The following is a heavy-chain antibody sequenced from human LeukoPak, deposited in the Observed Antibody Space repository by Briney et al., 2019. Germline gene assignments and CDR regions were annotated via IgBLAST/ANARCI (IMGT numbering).Heavy chain of an antibody. D-gene: IGHD3-9*01. CDR1: GFTFSNYN. Sequence: PGGSLRLSCAASGFTFSNYNMNWVRQAPGKGLEWVSSITGSSSYIYYADSLKGRFTISRDNANNSLYLQMSSLRAEDTAVYYCVRAHPYYDLLTHDDYYYMDVWGTGTTVTVSS. J-gene: IGHJ6*03. CDR2: ITGSSSYI. V-gene: IGHV3-21*01. CDR3: VRAHPYYDLLTHDDYYYMDV.